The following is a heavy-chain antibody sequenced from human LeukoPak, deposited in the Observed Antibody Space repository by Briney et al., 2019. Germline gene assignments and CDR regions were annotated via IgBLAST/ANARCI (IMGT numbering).Heavy chain of an antibody. Sequence: ASVKVSCKASGYAFTSYGISWVRQAPGQGLEWMGWISAYNGNTNYAQKLQGRVTMTTDTSTSTAYMELRSLRSDDTAVYYCARFLTAPLTYYYDSSGYYYADYWGQGTLVTVSS. CDR1: GYAFTSYG. D-gene: IGHD3-22*01. J-gene: IGHJ4*02. V-gene: IGHV1-18*01. CDR3: ARFLTAPLTYYYDSSGYYYADY. CDR2: ISAYNGNT.